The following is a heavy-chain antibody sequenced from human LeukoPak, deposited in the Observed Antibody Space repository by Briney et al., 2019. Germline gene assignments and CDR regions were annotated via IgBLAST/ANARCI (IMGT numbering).Heavy chain of an antibody. Sequence: GGSLRLSCAASGFTFSSYSMNWVRQAPGKGLEWVSSISSSSSYIYYADSVKGRFTISRDNAKNSLYLQMNSLRAEDTAVYYCARDIRYSSGWKDAFDIWGQGTMVTVSS. CDR1: GFTFSSYS. D-gene: IGHD6-19*01. CDR2: ISSSSSYI. J-gene: IGHJ3*02. V-gene: IGHV3-21*01. CDR3: ARDIRYSSGWKDAFDI.